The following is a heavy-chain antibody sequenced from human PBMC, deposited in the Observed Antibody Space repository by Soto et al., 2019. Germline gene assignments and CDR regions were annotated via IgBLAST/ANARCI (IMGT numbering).Heavy chain of an antibody. Sequence: QVQLVQSGAEVKKPGASVKVSCQASGYSFTTYDIHWVRQAAGQGLEWMGWVNPKSGSTDYAQKFRGRVTMTSNASISTAYMQLSALTSEDTAVSYCARPYCDASSCFTDWLDPWGPGTLVTVSS. CDR3: ARPYCDASSCFTDWLDP. CDR1: GYSFTTYD. D-gene: IGHD2-2*02. CDR2: VNPKSGST. V-gene: IGHV1-8*01. J-gene: IGHJ5*02.